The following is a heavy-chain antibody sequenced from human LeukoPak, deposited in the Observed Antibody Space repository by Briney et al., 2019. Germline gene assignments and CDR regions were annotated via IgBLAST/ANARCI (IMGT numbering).Heavy chain of an antibody. V-gene: IGHV1-2*02. CDR3: ARASYYDFWSGYQAFADFDY. J-gene: IGHJ4*02. CDR1: GYTFTNYA. Sequence: ASVKVSCKASGYTFTNYAISWVRQAPGQGLEWMGWINPNSGGTNYAQKFQGRVTMTRDASISTAYMELSRLRSDDTAVYYCARASYYDFWSGYQAFADFDYWGQGTLVTVSS. CDR2: INPNSGGT. D-gene: IGHD3-3*01.